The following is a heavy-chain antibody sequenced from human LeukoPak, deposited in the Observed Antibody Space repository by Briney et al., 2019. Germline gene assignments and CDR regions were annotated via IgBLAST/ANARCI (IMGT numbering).Heavy chain of an antibody. CDR2: IYSGGST. V-gene: IGHV3-66*01. CDR1: GFTVSSNY. D-gene: IGHD7-27*01. CDR3: ARERDWGQDDY. Sequence: PGGSLRLSCAASGFTVSSNYMSWVRQAPGKGLEWVSVIYSGGSTYYADSVKGRFTISRDNSKNTLYLQMNSLRAEDTAVYYCARERDWGQDDYWGQGTLVTVSS. J-gene: IGHJ4*02.